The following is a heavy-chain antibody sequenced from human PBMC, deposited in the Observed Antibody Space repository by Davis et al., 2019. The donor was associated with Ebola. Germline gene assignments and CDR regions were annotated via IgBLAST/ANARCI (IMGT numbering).Heavy chain of an antibody. Sequence: SETLSLTCAVYGGSFSGYYWSWIRQPPGKGLEWIGEINHSGSTNYNPSLKSRVTISVDTSKNQFSLKLSSVTAADTAVYYCARGKIVVVVAATHYYYYGMDVWGQGTTVTVSS. J-gene: IGHJ6*02. V-gene: IGHV4-34*01. D-gene: IGHD2-15*01. CDR2: INHSGST. CDR3: ARGKIVVVVAATHYYYYGMDV. CDR1: GGSFSGYY.